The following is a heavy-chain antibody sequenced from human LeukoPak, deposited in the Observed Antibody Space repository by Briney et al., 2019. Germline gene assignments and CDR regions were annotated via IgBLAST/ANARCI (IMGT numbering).Heavy chain of an antibody. V-gene: IGHV3-30*02. CDR1: GFTFSSYG. CDR2: IWYDGSNK. J-gene: IGHJ4*02. D-gene: IGHD3-10*01. Sequence: GGSLRLSCEASGFTFSSYGMHWVRQAPGKGLEWVAVIWYDGSNKYYADSVKGRFTISRDNSKNTLYLQMNSLRAEDTAVYYCAKDSGRFGELSLVYWGQGTLVTVSS. CDR3: AKDSGRFGELSLVY.